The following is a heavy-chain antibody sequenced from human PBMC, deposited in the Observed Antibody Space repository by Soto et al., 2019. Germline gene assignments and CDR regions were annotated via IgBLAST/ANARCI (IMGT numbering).Heavy chain of an antibody. CDR1: GGTFSSYA. V-gene: IGHV1-69*10. D-gene: IGHD3-10*01. J-gene: IGHJ6*02. CDR2: VIPVFGLA. Sequence: SVKVSCKSSGGTFSSYAISWVRQAPGQGLEWMGGVIPVFGLATYAQKVQGRVTITADKSTNTAYMEVSSLRSEDTAVYYCARGKSYYGSGKGIYDYYSLDVCGQGTTVTVSS. CDR3: ARGKSYYGSGKGIYDYYSLDV.